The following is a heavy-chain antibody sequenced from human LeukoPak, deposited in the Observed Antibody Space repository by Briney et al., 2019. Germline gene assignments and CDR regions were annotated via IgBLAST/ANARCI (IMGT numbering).Heavy chain of an antibody. CDR1: GFSFSVYW. D-gene: IGHD2-15*01. Sequence: GGSLRLSCAASGFSFSVYWMHWVRQAPGKGPVWVSRIKTDGSITDYADFVKGRFTISRDTSRSTLYLQMNSLRAEDAAVYYCAKAPVTSCRGAFCYPFDYWGQGTLVTVSS. CDR2: IKTDGSIT. CDR3: AKAPVTSCRGAFCYPFDY. V-gene: IGHV3-74*01. J-gene: IGHJ4*02.